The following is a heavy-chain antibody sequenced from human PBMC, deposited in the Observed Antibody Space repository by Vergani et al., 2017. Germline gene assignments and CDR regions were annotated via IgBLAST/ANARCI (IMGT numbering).Heavy chain of an antibody. Sequence: EVQLVQSGAEVKKPGESLKIFCKGSGYSFTSYWIGWVRQMTGKGLECMEIIYPGDSDTRYSPSFQGQVTISADKSISTAYLKWSSLKASDTALYYCASGLITIFGVVIVAFDIWSQGTMVTVS. D-gene: IGHD3-3*01. V-gene: IGHV5-51*03. CDR3: ASGLITIFGVVIVAFDI. CDR2: IYPGDSDT. CDR1: GYSFTSYW. J-gene: IGHJ3*02.